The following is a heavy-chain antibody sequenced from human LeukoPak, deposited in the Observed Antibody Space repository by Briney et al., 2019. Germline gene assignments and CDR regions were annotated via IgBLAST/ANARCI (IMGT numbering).Heavy chain of an antibody. CDR1: GFSFSSYS. Sequence: GGSLRLSCAASGFSFSSYSMNWARQAPGKGLECVSSISSSSTSTYYADSVKGRFTISRDNAKNSVYLQMSSLRAEDTAVYYCTRDPANMDVWGKGTTVTVSS. J-gene: IGHJ6*03. D-gene: IGHD2-2*01. CDR3: TRDPANMDV. CDR2: ISSSSTST. V-gene: IGHV3-21*01.